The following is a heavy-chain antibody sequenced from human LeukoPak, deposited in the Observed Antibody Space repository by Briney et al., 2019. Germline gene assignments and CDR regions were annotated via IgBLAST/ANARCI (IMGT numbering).Heavy chain of an antibody. Sequence: ASVKVSCKASGYTFTSYYMHWVRQAPGQGLEWMGIINPSGGSTSYAQKFQGRVTMTRDTSTSTVYMELSSLRSEDTAAYYCASEQLLAVAGTRDAFDIWGQGTMVTVSS. CDR2: INPSGGST. CDR3: ASEQLLAVAGTRDAFDI. J-gene: IGHJ3*02. CDR1: GYTFTSYY. V-gene: IGHV1-46*01. D-gene: IGHD6-19*01.